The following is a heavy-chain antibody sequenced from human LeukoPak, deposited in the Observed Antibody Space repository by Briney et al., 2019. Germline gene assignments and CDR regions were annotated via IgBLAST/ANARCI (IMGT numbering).Heavy chain of an antibody. CDR2: INEDGSEK. V-gene: IGHV3-7*01. J-gene: IGHJ4*02. Sequence: PGGSLRLSCAASGFTFSSHWMSWVRQTPGKGLEWVAHINEDGSEKYYVDSVKGRFTISRDNAKDSLHLQMNSLRAGDTAVYYCAGDKVTYWGQGTLVTVSS. CDR3: AGDKVTY. CDR1: GFTFSSHW.